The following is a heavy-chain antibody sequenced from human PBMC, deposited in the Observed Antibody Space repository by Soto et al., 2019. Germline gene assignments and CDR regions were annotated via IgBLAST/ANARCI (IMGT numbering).Heavy chain of an antibody. CDR1: GTTSTDYG. CDR3: VKDMAPGGADV. J-gene: IGHJ6*02. D-gene: IGHD3-16*01. V-gene: IGHV3-9*02. Sequence: PGGSLRLSCAVSGTTSTDYGMHWVRQAPGKGLEWVSGVLGDNGQIGYADSVKGRFTSSRDNARHFLYLQMSSLTVEDTALYYCVKDMAPGGADVWGQGTAVTVSS. CDR2: VLGDNGQI.